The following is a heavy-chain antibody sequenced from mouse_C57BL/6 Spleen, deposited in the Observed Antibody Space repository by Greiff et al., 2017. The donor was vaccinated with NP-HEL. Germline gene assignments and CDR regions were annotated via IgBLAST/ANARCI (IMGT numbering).Heavy chain of an antibody. V-gene: IGHV5-6*01. CDR2: ISSGGSYT. CDR1: GFTFSSYG. D-gene: IGHD1-1*02. CDR3: ARRYYDYYAMDY. J-gene: IGHJ4*01. Sequence: DVHLVESGGDLVKPGGSLKLSCAASGFTFSSYGMSWVRQTPDKRLEWVATISSGGSYTYYPDSVKGRFTISRDNAKNTLYLQMSSLKSEDTAMYYCARRYYDYYAMDYWGQGTSVTVSS.